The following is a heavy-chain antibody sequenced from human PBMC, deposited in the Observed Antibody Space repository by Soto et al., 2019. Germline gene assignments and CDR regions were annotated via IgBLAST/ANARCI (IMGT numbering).Heavy chain of an antibody. CDR2: IYYSGST. CDR1: GGSISSSSYY. J-gene: IGHJ4*02. V-gene: IGHV4-39*01. D-gene: IGHD2-2*01. Sequence: SETLSLTCTVSGGSISSSSYYWGWIRQPPGKGLEWIGSIYYSGSTYYNPSLKSRVTISVDTSKNQFSLKLSSVTAADTAVYYCARHTLGYCSSTSCPPFDYWGQGTLVTVSS. CDR3: ARHTLGYCSSTSCPPFDY.